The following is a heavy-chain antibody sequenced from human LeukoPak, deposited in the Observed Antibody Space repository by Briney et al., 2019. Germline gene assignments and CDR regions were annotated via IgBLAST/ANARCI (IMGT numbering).Heavy chain of an antibody. D-gene: IGHD2-21*02. CDR1: GYTFTNYD. CDR2: MNPNNGDT. CDR3: ARVRTVVTALVYYFDY. J-gene: IGHJ4*02. Sequence: ASVKVSCRASGYTFTNYDISWVRQATGRGFEWLGWMNPNNGDTGYAQDFQGRVTVTSDTYTSTAYMELSSLRSEDTAVYYCARVRTVVTALVYYFDYWGQGTLVTVS. V-gene: IGHV1-8*03.